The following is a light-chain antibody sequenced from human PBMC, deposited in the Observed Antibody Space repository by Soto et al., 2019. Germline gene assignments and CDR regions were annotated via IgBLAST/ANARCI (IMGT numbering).Light chain of an antibody. CDR2: EVS. Sequence: QSVLTQPASVSGSPGQSITISCTVTSSDVGGYNSVSWYQQHPGKPPKLMVYEVSNGPSGVSNRFSHSKSGNTASLTISGLQAEDEADYYCSSYSSSSTLVFGTGTKVTVL. CDR1: SSDVGGYNS. J-gene: IGLJ1*01. CDR3: SSYSSSSTLV. V-gene: IGLV2-14*01.